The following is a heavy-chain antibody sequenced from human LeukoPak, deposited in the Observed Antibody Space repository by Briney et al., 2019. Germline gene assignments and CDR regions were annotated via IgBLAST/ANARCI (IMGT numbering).Heavy chain of an antibody. CDR1: GGSISNYY. CDR3: ARQGVATAIDY. D-gene: IGHD2-21*02. J-gene: IGHJ4*02. V-gene: IGHV4-4*07. Sequence: PSETLSLTCTVSGGSISNYYWSWIRQPAGKGLEWIGRISASGSTNYNPSLKSRVTMSVDTSMNLFALKLSSVTAADTAVYYCARQGVATAIDYWGQGTLVTVSS. CDR2: ISASGST.